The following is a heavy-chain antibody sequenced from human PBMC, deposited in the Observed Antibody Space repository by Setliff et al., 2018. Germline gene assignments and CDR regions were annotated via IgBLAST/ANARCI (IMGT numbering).Heavy chain of an antibody. V-gene: IGHV4-59*01. CDR2: IYYGGST. Sequence: SCKASGYTFTSYGISWIRQAPGKGLEWIGYIYYGGSTNYNPSLNSRVAISVDTSENQFSLRLNSVTAADTAVYYCARPDVGGSWTSDAFDIWGQGTMVTVS. J-gene: IGHJ3*02. CDR3: ARPDVGGSWTSDAFDI. CDR1: GYTFTSYG.